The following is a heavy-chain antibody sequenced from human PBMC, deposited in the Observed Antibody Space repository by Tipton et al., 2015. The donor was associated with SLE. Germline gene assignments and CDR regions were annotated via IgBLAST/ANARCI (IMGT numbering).Heavy chain of an antibody. Sequence: QVQLVQSGVEGKKSGASGKVSCKASGYSFTSYYIHWVRQAPGQGLEWMGIIHPSGGSASYAQEIQGRVTMTRDTSTTTVYMELSSLRSEDAAVYYCARGDYYYYGMGVWGQGTPVTVSS. CDR3: ARGDYYYYGMGV. CDR2: IHPSGGSA. V-gene: IGHV1-46*01. J-gene: IGHJ6*02. CDR1: GYSFTSYY.